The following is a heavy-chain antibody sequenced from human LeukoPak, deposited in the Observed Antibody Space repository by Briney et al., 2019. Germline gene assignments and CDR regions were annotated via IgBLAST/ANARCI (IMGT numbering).Heavy chain of an antibody. Sequence: GGSLRLSCAASGFTFSSYAMSWVRQAPGKGLEWVSAISGSGGSTYYADSVKGRFTISRDNSKNTLYLQMNSLRAEDTAVYCCAKDSGSYFGLFDYWGQGTLVTVSS. V-gene: IGHV3-23*01. CDR3: AKDSGSYFGLFDY. CDR2: ISGSGGST. CDR1: GFTFSSYA. D-gene: IGHD1-26*01. J-gene: IGHJ4*02.